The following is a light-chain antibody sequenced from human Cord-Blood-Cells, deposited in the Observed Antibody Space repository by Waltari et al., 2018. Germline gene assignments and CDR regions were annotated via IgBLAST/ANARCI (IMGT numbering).Light chain of an antibody. CDR3: SSYTSSSTVL. V-gene: IGLV2-14*01. CDR1: SSDVVGYTY. J-gene: IGLJ2*01. Sequence: QSALTQPASVSGSPGQWFTISCTGTSSDVVGYTYVSWYQQQPGKAPKLMINDVSNRPPGVHKRFAGSKSCNTASLTISGLQAVDEADYYCSSYTSSSTVLFGGVTKLTVL. CDR2: DVS.